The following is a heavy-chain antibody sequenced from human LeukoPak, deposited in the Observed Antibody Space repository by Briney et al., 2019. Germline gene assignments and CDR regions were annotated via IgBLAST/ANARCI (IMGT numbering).Heavy chain of an antibody. Sequence: PGGSLRLSCAASGFTFSSYAMSWVRQAPGKGLEWVSAISGSGGSTYYADSVKGRFTISRDNSKNTLYLQMNSLRAEDTAVYYCASPPFEYSSSHRNFDYWGQGTLVTVSS. CDR2: ISGSGGST. CDR1: GFTFSSYA. J-gene: IGHJ4*02. CDR3: ASPPFEYSSSHRNFDY. D-gene: IGHD6-6*01. V-gene: IGHV3-23*01.